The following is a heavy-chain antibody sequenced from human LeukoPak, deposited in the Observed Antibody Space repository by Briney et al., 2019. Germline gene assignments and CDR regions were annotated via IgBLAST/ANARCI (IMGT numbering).Heavy chain of an antibody. D-gene: IGHD2-21*01. CDR1: GYTFTDYY. Sequence: ASVKVSCKTSGYTFTDYYLHWVRQAPGQGLEWMGWINPNSGRTSSAQKFQGRVTMTRDTSIATVYMEVSWLTSDDTAIYYCARADRLHGGPYLIGPWGQGTLVTVSS. J-gene: IGHJ5*02. V-gene: IGHV1-2*02. CDR3: ARADRLHGGPYLIGP. CDR2: INPNSGRT.